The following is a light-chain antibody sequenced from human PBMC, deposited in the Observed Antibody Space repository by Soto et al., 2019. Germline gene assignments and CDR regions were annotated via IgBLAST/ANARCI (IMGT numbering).Light chain of an antibody. Sequence: QSALAQPASVSGSPGQSITISCTGSSSDIGGFGLVSWYRHHPGEAPELLIFEGSKRPSGVPSRFSGSKSGNTASLTISGLQHDDEDDYYCCSYAGGDNLFVFGAGTKLTVL. J-gene: IGLJ1*01. CDR3: CSYAGGDNLFV. CDR1: SSDIGGFGL. CDR2: EGS. V-gene: IGLV2-23*01.